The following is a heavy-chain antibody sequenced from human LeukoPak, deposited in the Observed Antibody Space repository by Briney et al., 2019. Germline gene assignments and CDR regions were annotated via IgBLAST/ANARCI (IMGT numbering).Heavy chain of an antibody. Sequence: SETLSLTCTVSGGSISSYYWSWIRQPPGKGLEWIGYIYYSGSTNYNPSLKSRVTISVDTSNKQFSLKVRSVTAADTAVYYCARLDSSGWYDYWGQGTLVTVSS. CDR2: IYYSGST. J-gene: IGHJ4*02. CDR1: GGSISSYY. V-gene: IGHV4-59*01. CDR3: ARLDSSGWYDY. D-gene: IGHD6-19*01.